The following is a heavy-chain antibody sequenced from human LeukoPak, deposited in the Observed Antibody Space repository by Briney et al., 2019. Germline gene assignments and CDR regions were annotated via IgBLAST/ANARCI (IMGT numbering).Heavy chain of an antibody. J-gene: IGHJ4*02. V-gene: IGHV4-61*05. D-gene: IGHD6-13*01. Sequence: SETLSLTCTVSGGSISSSSYYWTWIRQPPGKGLEWIGYIYYSGSPSYNPSLKSRVTISVDTSKNQFSLNLSSVSATDTAVYYCARRRDSSSWNSPFDYWGQGTLVTVSS. CDR3: ARRRDSSSWNSPFDY. CDR2: IYYSGSP. CDR1: GGSISSSSYY.